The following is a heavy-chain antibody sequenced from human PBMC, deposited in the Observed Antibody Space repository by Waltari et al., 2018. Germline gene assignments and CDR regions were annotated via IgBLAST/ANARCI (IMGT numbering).Heavy chain of an antibody. V-gene: IGHV3-15*01. D-gene: IGHD2-2*03. Sequence: EVRLVESGGGLVKPGGSLRLSCAASGFIFKDAWMSWVRQAPGKGVEWVGRIKTKAEGETTDYAGPVKGRFTISRDDAANNLFLQMNSLKIDDTAVYYCATEGLIYTSLDIYDFWGQGSLVAVSS. J-gene: IGHJ4*02. CDR1: GFIFKDAW. CDR2: IKTKAEGETT. CDR3: ATEGLIYTSLDIYDF.